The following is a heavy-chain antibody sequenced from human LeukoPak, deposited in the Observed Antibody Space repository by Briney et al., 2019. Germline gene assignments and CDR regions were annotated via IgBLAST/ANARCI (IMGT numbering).Heavy chain of an antibody. V-gene: IGHV4-39*01. CDR2: IYYSGST. CDR1: GVSVSSYY. CDR3: ARRQEYYYGSGSYYNAPVH. J-gene: IGHJ4*02. D-gene: IGHD3-10*01. Sequence: PSETLSLTCTVSGVSVSSYYWGWIRQPPGKGLEWIGSIYYSGSTYYNPSLKSRVTISVDTSKNQFSLKLSSVTAADTAVYYCARRQEYYYGSGSYYNAPVHWGQGTLVTVSS.